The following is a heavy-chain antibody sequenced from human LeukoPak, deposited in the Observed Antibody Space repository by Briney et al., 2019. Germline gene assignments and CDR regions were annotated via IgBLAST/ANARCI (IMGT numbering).Heavy chain of an antibody. V-gene: IGHV4-59*01. Sequence: PSETLSLTCTVSGGSITNYYWSWIRQPPGKRLEWLGYIFSSGSTKYNPSLKSHVTISLDTSKNQFSLRLASVTAADTAVYYCARGPAFDYWGQGALVTVSS. CDR2: IFSSGST. CDR3: ARGPAFDY. CDR1: GGSITNYY. J-gene: IGHJ4*02.